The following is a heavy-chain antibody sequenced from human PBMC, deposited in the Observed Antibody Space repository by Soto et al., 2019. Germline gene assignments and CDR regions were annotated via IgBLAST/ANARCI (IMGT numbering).Heavy chain of an antibody. V-gene: IGHV4-39*07. CDR2: IYYSGST. Sequence: PSETLSLTCTVSGGSISSSSYYWGWIRQPPGKGLEWIGSIYYSGSTYYNPSLKSRVTISVDTSKNQFSLKLSSVTAADTAVYYCARASAMVRGVDIWGQGTMVTVSS. D-gene: IGHD3-10*01. CDR3: ARASAMVRGVDI. J-gene: IGHJ3*02. CDR1: GGSISSSSYY.